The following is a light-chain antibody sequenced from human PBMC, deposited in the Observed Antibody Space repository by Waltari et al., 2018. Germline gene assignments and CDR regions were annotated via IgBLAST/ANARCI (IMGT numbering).Light chain of an antibody. CDR3: SSRNGRANEVV. CDR1: SSRTSY. CDR2: GKD. Sequence: SSELTQDPAVSVALGLTGRLTCQVASSRTSYAGWYQLKPGQAPVLVMFGKDKRPSGIPDRFSGYSSGTTSSLTITGAQAEDEADYYCSSRNGRANEVVFAGGTKVTVL. J-gene: IGLJ3*02. V-gene: IGLV3-19*01.